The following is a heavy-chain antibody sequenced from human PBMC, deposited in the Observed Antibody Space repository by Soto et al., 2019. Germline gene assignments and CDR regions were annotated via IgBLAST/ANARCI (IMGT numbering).Heavy chain of an antibody. J-gene: IGHJ5*02. CDR1: GGSISSSSYY. Sequence: SETLSLTCTVSGGSISSSSYYWGWIRQPPGKGLEWIGSIYYSGSTYYNPSLKSRVAISVDTPKNQFSLKLSSVTAADTAVYYCASPKIAFYNWFDPWGQGTLVTVSS. V-gene: IGHV4-39*01. CDR3: ASPKIAFYNWFDP. D-gene: IGHD3-3*02. CDR2: IYYSGST.